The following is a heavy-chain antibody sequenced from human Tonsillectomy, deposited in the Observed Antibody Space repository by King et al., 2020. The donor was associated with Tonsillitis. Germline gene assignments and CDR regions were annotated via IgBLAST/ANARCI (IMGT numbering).Heavy chain of an antibody. V-gene: IGHV4-39*01. CDR3: ARRAAYSNYAACWYFDL. CDR2: IYYSGST. CDR1: GGSINSSSYY. Sequence: QLQESGPGLVKPSETLSLTCTVSGGSINSSSYYWGWIRQPPGKGLEWIGSIYYSGSTDYNPSLKSRVTISVDTSKNQFSLKLSSVTAADTAVYYCARRAAYSNYAACWYFDLWGRGTLVTVSS. J-gene: IGHJ2*01. D-gene: IGHD4-11*01.